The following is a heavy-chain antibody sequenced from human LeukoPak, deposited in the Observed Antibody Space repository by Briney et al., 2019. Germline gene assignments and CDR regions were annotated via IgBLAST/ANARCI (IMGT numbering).Heavy chain of an antibody. CDR1: GFPFDVYA. J-gene: IGHJ4*02. CDR3: AKDSIAVTGTGYIDY. V-gene: IGHV3-43D*03. D-gene: IGHD6-19*01. Sequence: GGSLRLSCAASGFPFDVYAMHWVRQARGKGLECVSFIIWDGAYTYYTDSVKGRFTICRDNSKHSQYLQMNSLKAEDTALYYCAKDSIAVTGTGYIDYWGQGTLVTVSS. CDR2: IIWDGAYT.